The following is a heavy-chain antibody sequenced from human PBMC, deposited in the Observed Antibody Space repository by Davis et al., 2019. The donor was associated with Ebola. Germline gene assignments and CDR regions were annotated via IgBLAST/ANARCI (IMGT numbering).Heavy chain of an antibody. CDR2: IKSKTDGGTT. CDR3: TTECRSSGWYMGC. J-gene: IGHJ4*02. D-gene: IGHD6-19*01. Sequence: ESLKISCAASGFTFSSYSMNWVRQAPGKGLEWVGRIKSKTDGGTTDYAAPVKGRFTISRDDSKNTLYLQMNSLKTEDTAVYYCTTECRSSGWYMGCWGQGTLVTVSS. CDR1: GFTFSSYS. V-gene: IGHV3-15*07.